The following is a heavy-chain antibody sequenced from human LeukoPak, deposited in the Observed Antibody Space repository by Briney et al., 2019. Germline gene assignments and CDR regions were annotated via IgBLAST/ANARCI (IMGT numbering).Heavy chain of an antibody. CDR1: GFTFSSYG. CDR2: IRYDGSIK. D-gene: IGHD6-13*01. CDR3: AKVAAAGYYYYYYYMDV. J-gene: IGHJ6*03. Sequence: GGSLRLSCAASGFTFSSYGMHWVRQAPGKGLEWVAFIRYDGSIKYYADSVKGRFTISRDNPKNTLYLQMNSLRAEDTAVYYCAKVAAAGYYYYYYYMDVWGKGTTVTVSS. V-gene: IGHV3-30*02.